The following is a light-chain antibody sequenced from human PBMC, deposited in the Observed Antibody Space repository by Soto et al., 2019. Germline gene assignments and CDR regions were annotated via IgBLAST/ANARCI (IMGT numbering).Light chain of an antibody. V-gene: IGLV2-14*02. CDR1: GSDVGSYKL. CDR3: SSYTTTSTYV. CDR2: EGI. J-gene: IGLJ1*01. Sequence: QSVLTQPASVSGSLGQSITISCTGTGSDVGSYKLVSWYQQHPGKAPKLIIFEGINRPSGVSNRFSGSKSDNTASLTISGLQAEDEADYYCSSYTTTSTYVFGTGTKLTVL.